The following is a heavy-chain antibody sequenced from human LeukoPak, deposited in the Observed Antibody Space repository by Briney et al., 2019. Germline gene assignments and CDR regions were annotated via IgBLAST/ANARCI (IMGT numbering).Heavy chain of an antibody. CDR2: ISGSGGST. CDR3: AKEDYDFWSGYSYGMDV. Sequence: QSGGSLRLSCAASGFTFSSYAMSWVRQAPGKGLEWVSAISGSGGSTYYADSVKGRFTISRDNSKNTLYLQMNSLRAEDTAVYYCAKEDYDFWSGYSYGMDVWGQGTTVTVSS. V-gene: IGHV3-23*01. D-gene: IGHD3-3*01. J-gene: IGHJ6*02. CDR1: GFTFSSYA.